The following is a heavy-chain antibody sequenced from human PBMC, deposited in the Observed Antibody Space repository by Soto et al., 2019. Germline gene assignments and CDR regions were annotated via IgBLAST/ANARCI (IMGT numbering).Heavy chain of an antibody. D-gene: IGHD4-17*01. J-gene: IGHJ4*02. Sequence: GGSLRLSCAASGFTFSSYSMNWVRQAPGKGLEWVSSISSSSSYIYYADSVKGRFTISRDNAKNSLYLQMNSLRAEDTAVYYCARSPGDYGDLLIPDYWGQGTLVTVSS. V-gene: IGHV3-21*01. CDR1: GFTFSSYS. CDR2: ISSSSSYI. CDR3: ARSPGDYGDLLIPDY.